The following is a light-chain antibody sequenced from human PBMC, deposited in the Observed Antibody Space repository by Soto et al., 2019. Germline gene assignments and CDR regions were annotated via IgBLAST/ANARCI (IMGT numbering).Light chain of an antibody. V-gene: IGKV3-11*01. CDR3: QQRSNWPAGYT. CDR1: QSVSSY. CDR2: DTS. J-gene: IGKJ2*01. Sequence: EIVLTQSPATLSLSPGERATLSCRASQSVSSYLAWYQQKPGQAPRLLIYDTSNRATGIPARFSGSGSGTGFTLTISSLEPEDFAVYYCQQRSNWPAGYTFGQGTKLEIK.